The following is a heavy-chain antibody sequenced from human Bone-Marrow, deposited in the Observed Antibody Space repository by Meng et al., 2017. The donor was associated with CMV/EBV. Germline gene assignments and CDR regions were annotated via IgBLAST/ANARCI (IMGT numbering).Heavy chain of an antibody. V-gene: IGHV3-7*01. CDR2: IWPDGRTI. CDR3: AKLLGQGTTYDF. D-gene: IGHD3-10*01. Sequence: GESLKISCVVSGFTFSNAFMSWVRQAPGQGLEWVATIWPDGRTIRYLDSVRGRFIISRDNAKNSLSLQMNSLRAEDTAVYFCAKLLGQGTTYDFWGQGARVTVSS. CDR1: GFTFSNAF. J-gene: IGHJ4*02.